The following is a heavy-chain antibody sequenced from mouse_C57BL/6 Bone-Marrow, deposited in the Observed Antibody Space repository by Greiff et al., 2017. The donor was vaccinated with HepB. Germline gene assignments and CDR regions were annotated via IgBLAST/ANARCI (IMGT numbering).Heavy chain of an antibody. CDR1: GFTFSSYA. CDR3: ASAYYSNYGLFAY. Sequence: EVQLVESGGGLVKPGGSLKLSCAASGFTFSSYAMSWVRQTPEKRLEWVATISDGGSYTYYPDNVKGRFTISRDNAKNNLYLQMSHLKSEDTAMYYCASAYYSNYGLFAYWGQGTLVTVSA. V-gene: IGHV5-4*01. D-gene: IGHD2-5*01. J-gene: IGHJ3*01. CDR2: ISDGGSYT.